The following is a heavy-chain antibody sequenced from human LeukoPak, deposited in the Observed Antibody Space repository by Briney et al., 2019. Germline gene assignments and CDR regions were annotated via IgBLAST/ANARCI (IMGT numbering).Heavy chain of an antibody. CDR1: GGTFSSYA. J-gene: IGHJ3*02. V-gene: IGHV5-51*01. Sequence: KVSCKASGGTFSSYAISWVRQAPGQGLEWMGIIYPGDSDTRYSPSFQGQVTISADKSISTAYLQWSSLKASDTAMYYCARHGCSSTSCFVIWGQGTMVTVSS. CDR3: ARHGCSSTSCFVI. CDR2: IYPGDSDT. D-gene: IGHD2-2*01.